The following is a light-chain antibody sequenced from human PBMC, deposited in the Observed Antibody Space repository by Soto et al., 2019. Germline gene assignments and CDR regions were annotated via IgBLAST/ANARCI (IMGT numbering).Light chain of an antibody. J-gene: IGLJ3*02. CDR2: DVT. V-gene: IGLV2-14*01. Sequence: QSALTQPASVSGSPGQSITISCTGTSSDVGGYIFVSWYQQHSGKAPKLMIYDVTNRPSGVSNRFSGSKSGNTASLTISGLQPEDEADYYCNSYTSSTTWVFGGGTKVTVL. CDR3: NSYTSSTTWV. CDR1: SSDVGGYIF.